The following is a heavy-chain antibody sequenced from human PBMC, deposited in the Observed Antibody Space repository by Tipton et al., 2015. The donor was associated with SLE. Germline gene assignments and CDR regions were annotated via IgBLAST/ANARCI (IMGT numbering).Heavy chain of an antibody. V-gene: IGHV1-18*01. CDR3: ARGLITIFGVHYGMDV. J-gene: IGHJ6*02. CDR1: GYTFTSYG. Sequence: QLVQSGAEVKKPGESLKISCKASGYTFTSYGISWVRQAPGQGLEWMGWISAYNGNTNYAQKLQGRVTMTTDTSTSTAYMELRSLRSDDTAVYYCARGLITIFGVHYGMDVWGQGTTVTVSS. D-gene: IGHD3-3*01. CDR2: ISAYNGNT.